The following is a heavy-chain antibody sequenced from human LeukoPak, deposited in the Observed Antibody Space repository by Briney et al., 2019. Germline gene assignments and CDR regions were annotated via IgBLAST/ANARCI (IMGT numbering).Heavy chain of an antibody. D-gene: IGHD6-13*01. CDR2: IYSGDRR. Sequence: GGSLRLSCEVSGLSVRGSYMSWVRQAPGKGLEWVSVIYSGDRRYYADSVKGRFTTSSDTSKNTLYLQMNNLRADDTARYYCTRDLTGTTWSENDYWGQGTLVTISS. CDR1: GLSVRGSY. J-gene: IGHJ4*02. V-gene: IGHV3-53*01. CDR3: TRDLTGTTWSENDY.